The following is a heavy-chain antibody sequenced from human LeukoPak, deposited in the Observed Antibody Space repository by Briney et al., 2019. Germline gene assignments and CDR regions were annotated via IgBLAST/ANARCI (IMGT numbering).Heavy chain of an antibody. Sequence: SETLSLTCAVYGGSFSGYYWSWIRQPPGKGLEWIGEINHSGSTNYNPSLKSRVTISVDTSKNQFSLKLSSVTAADTAVYYCARIKYYDFWSGYLYYFDYWGQGTLVTVSS. CDR2: INHSGST. CDR1: GGSFSGYY. J-gene: IGHJ4*02. V-gene: IGHV4-34*01. D-gene: IGHD3-3*01. CDR3: ARIKYYDFWSGYLYYFDY.